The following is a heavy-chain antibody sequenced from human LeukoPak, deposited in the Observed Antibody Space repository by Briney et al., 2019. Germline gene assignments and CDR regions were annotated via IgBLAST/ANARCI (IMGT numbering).Heavy chain of an antibody. CDR1: GGSISSGGYS. J-gene: IGHJ4*02. D-gene: IGHD3-10*01. CDR2: IYHSGST. CDR3: AREGYYYGSGSYYTGGFDY. V-gene: IGHV4-30-2*01. Sequence: SETLSLTCAVSGGSISSGGYSWSWIRQPPGKGLEWIGYIYHSGSTYYNPSLKSRVTISVDRPKSQFSLKLSSVTAADTAVYYCAREGYYYGSGSYYTGGFDYWGQGTLVTVSS.